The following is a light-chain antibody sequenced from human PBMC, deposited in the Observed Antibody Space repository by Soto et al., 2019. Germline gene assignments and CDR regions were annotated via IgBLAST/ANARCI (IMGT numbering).Light chain of an antibody. CDR2: AAS. CDR3: QQSYSSPPT. Sequence: DIQMTQSPSILSVSVGDRVTITCRASQSISNSLAWYQQKPGKAPKLLIFAASSLQSGVPSRFSGSRSGPDFTLTISSLQPEDFATYYCQQSYSSPPTFGQGTKVDIK. CDR1: QSISNS. V-gene: IGKV1-39*01. J-gene: IGKJ1*01.